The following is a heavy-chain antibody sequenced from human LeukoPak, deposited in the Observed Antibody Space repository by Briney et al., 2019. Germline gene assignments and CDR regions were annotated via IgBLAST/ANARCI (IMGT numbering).Heavy chain of an antibody. CDR2: ISYDGSNK. CDR1: GFTFSSYA. CDR3: ARDLNWNYAHFTSTGFAGMDV. J-gene: IGHJ6*02. Sequence: PGGSLRLSCAASGFTFSSYAMHWVRQAPGKGLEWVAVISYDGSNKYYADSVKGRFTISRDNSKNTLYLQMNSLRAEDTAVYYCARDLNWNYAHFTSTGFAGMDVWGQGTTVTVSS. V-gene: IGHV3-30*04. D-gene: IGHD1-7*01.